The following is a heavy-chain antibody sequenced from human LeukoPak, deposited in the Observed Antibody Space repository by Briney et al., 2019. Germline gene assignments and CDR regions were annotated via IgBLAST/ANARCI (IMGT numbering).Heavy chain of an antibody. V-gene: IGHV1-18*01. CDR1: GYTFTSYG. D-gene: IGHD2-15*01. CDR3: ATTGYCSGGSCPNQYYFDY. Sequence: ASVKVSCKASGYTFTSYGISWVRQAPGQGLEWMGWISAYNGNTNHAQKLQGRVTMTTDTSTSTAYMELRSLRSDDTAVYYCATTGYCSGGSCPNQYYFDYWGQGTLVTVSS. J-gene: IGHJ4*02. CDR2: ISAYNGNT.